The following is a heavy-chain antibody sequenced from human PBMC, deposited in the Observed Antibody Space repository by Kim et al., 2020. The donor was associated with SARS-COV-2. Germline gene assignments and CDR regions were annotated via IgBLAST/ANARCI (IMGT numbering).Heavy chain of an antibody. D-gene: IGHD6-19*01. CDR3: ARSIVAGIVDWFDP. Sequence: SETLSLTCTVSGGSISTSSYYWGWIRQPPGKRLDWLGSIYYSGSTYYNTSLKRRVTISVDTSKNRFLLKLSSVTAAATAVYYCARSIVAGIVDWFDPWGQGTLVTVSS. V-gene: IGHV4-39*01. CDR1: GGSISTSSYY. CDR2: IYYSGST. J-gene: IGHJ5*02.